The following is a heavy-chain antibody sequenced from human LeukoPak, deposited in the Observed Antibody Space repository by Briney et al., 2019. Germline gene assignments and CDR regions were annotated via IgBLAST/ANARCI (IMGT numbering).Heavy chain of an antibody. D-gene: IGHD2-15*01. CDR2: INHSGST. CDR3: AREGVVGAYGHFDY. J-gene: IGHJ4*02. CDR1: GGXFSGYY. V-gene: IGHV4-34*01. Sequence: PSETLSLTCAVYGGXFSGYYCSWIRQPPGKGLEWIGEINHSGSTNYSPSLKSRVTISVDTSKNQFSLKPSSVTAADTAVYYCAREGVVGAYGHFDYWGQGTLVTVSS.